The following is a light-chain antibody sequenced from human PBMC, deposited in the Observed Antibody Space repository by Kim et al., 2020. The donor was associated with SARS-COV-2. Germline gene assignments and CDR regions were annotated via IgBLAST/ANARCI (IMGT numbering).Light chain of an antibody. Sequence: GQSVTISCTGTSSDVGSYIYVSWHQQHPGKATKLMIYDVSNRPSGVSNRFSGSKSGNTASLTISGLQAEDEAYYYCSSYTSSSTLVFGTGTKVTVL. V-gene: IGLV2-14*03. CDR1: SSDVGSYIY. J-gene: IGLJ1*01. CDR2: DVS. CDR3: SSYTSSSTLV.